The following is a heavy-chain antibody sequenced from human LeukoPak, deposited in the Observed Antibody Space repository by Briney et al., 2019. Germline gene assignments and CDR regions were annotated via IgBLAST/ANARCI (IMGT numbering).Heavy chain of an antibody. J-gene: IGHJ3*02. D-gene: IGHD5-18*01. CDR2: IYYSGST. Sequence: SETLSLTCTVSGGSISSSSYYWGWIRQPPGKGLEWIGSIYYSGSTYYNPSLKSRVTISVDTSKNQFSLKLSSVTAADTAVYYCASYNYGYSSGFGAFDIWGQGTMVTVSS. CDR1: GGSISSSSYY. V-gene: IGHV4-39*01. CDR3: ASYNYGYSSGFGAFDI.